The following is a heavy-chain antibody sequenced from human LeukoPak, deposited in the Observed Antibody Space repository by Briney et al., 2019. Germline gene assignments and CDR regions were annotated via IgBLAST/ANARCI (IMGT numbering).Heavy chain of an antibody. CDR2: IKSKTDGGTA. CDR1: GFTFSNAW. CDR3: TTSRLRRASGDYWGAFGV. V-gene: IGHV3-15*01. Sequence: NPGGSLRLSCAASGFTFSNAWMSWVRQAPGKGLEWVGRIKSKTDGGTADYAAPVTGRFTISRDDSRNTLYVQMNSLKTEDTAVYYCTTSRLRRASGDYWGAFGVWGQGTMVTVSS. J-gene: IGHJ3*01. D-gene: IGHD1-26*01.